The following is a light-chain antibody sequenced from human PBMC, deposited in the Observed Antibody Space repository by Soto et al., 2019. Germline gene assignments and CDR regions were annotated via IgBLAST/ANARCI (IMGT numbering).Light chain of an antibody. CDR1: QSVSGS. CDR2: DAS. CDR3: QEGTYWTA. V-gene: IGKV3-11*01. Sequence: EIVLTQSPAILSLSPGEKATLSCRASQSVSGSLGWYQQKSGQAPRLIIYDASVRATGIPAMFSGSGSGTDFTLTISSLEPEDFAVYYCQEGTYWTAFGGGTKVEIK. J-gene: IGKJ4*01.